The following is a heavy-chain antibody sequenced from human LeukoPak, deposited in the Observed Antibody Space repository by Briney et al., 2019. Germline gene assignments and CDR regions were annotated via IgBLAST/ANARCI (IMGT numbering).Heavy chain of an antibody. CDR3: ARDIVVVPAAEGMDV. CDR1: GFTFDDYA. Sequence: GRSLRLSCAASGFTFDDYAMHWVRQAPGKGLEWVSGISWNSDSIGYADSVKGRFTISRDNAKNSLYLQMNSLRAEDTAVYYCARDIVVVPAAEGMDVWGQGTTVTVSS. D-gene: IGHD2-2*01. CDR2: ISWNSDSI. V-gene: IGHV3-9*01. J-gene: IGHJ6*02.